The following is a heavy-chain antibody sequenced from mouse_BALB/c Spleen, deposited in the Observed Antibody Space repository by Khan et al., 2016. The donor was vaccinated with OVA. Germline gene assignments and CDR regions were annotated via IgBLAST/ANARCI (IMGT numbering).Heavy chain of an antibody. CDR1: GFSLTNYG. Sequence: QVQLQQSGPGLVAPSQSLSITCTISGFSLTNYGVHWVRQPPGKGLEWLVVIWSDGSTTYNSALKSRLNISKDNSKRQVFLKMNSLQTDDTGMYFCARQPYYHYNIMDYGGQGNSVTVSS. CDR2: IWSDGST. CDR3: ARQPYYHYNIMDY. J-gene: IGHJ4*01. V-gene: IGHV2-6-1*01. D-gene: IGHD1-1*02.